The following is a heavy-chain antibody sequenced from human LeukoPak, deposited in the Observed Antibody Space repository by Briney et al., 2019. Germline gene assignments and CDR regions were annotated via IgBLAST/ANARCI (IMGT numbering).Heavy chain of an antibody. Sequence: GASVKVSCKASGYTFTSYAIHWVRQAPGQRLEWMGWINGGNGNTKFSQEFQGRVTITTDTSTSTAYMELRSLRSDDTAVYYCARDRRGYSGYDFWGQGTLVTVSS. J-gene: IGHJ4*02. CDR1: GYTFTSYA. CDR2: INGGNGNT. D-gene: IGHD5-12*01. CDR3: ARDRRGYSGYDF. V-gene: IGHV1-3*01.